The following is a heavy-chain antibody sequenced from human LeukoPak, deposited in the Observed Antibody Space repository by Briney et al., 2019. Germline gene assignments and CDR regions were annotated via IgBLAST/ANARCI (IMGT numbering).Heavy chain of an antibody. V-gene: IGHV3-7*03. Sequence: GGSLRLSCAASGFIFSSHWMSWVRQAPGKGLEWVANIKSDGSTKYYVDSVKGRFTISRDNAESSLYLQMNSLGAEDTAVYYCARIGSASTNWFDPWGQGTLVTVSS. CDR1: GFIFSSHW. CDR2: IKSDGSTK. CDR3: ARIGSASTNWFDP. J-gene: IGHJ5*02. D-gene: IGHD1-1*01.